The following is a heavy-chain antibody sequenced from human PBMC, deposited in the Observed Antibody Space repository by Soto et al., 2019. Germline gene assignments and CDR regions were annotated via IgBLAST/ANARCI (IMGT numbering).Heavy chain of an antibody. CDR1: GYTFTSYY. J-gene: IGHJ4*02. Sequence: ASVKVSCKASGYTFTSYYMHWVRQAPGQGLEWMGIINPSGGSTSYAQKFQGRVTMTRDTSTSTVYMEPSSLRSEDTAVYYCARGPYCSGGSCYSGIYYFAYWGQGTLVTVSS. CDR2: INPSGGST. V-gene: IGHV1-46*01. CDR3: ARGPYCSGGSCYSGIYYFAY. D-gene: IGHD2-15*01.